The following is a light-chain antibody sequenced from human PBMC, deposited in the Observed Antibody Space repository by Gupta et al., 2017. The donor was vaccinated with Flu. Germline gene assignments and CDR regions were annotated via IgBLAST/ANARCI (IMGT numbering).Light chain of an antibody. Sequence: DVVMTQTPLSLPVTLGQAASISCRSTQSLVHSDGNTYLNWLHQRPGQPPRLLIYKISDRLSGVPDRFTGSGAGTDFTLKISRVEPEDVGIYYCMQATHSPYTFGQGTKVEI. CDR1: QSLVHSDGNTY. V-gene: IGKV2-24*01. CDR2: KIS. CDR3: MQATHSPYT. J-gene: IGKJ2*01.